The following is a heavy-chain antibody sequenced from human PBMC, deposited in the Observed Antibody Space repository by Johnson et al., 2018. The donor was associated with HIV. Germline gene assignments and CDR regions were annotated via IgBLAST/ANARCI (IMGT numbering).Heavy chain of an antibody. CDR2: ISYDGSNK. CDR1: GFTFSSYA. V-gene: IGHV3-30-3*01. Sequence: QVQLVESGGGLIQPGGSLRLSCAASGFTFSSYAMHWVRQAPGKGLEWVAVISYDGSNKYYADSVKGRFTISSDNSKNTLYLQMNSLRAEDTAVYYCARAPYYYDSSTGAFDIWGQGTMVTVSS. J-gene: IGHJ3*02. CDR3: ARAPYYYDSSTGAFDI. D-gene: IGHD3-22*01.